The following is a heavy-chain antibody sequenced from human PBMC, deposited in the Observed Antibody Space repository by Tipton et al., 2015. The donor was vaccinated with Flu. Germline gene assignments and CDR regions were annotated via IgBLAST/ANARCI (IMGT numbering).Heavy chain of an antibody. Sequence: GLVKPSETLSLTCTVSGGSISSYYWSWIRQPPGKGLEWIGYIYYSGSTNYNPSLKSRVTISVDTSKNQFSLKLSSVTAADTAVYYCARGIAARPTPPFFDYWGQGTLVTVSS. J-gene: IGHJ4*02. CDR2: IYYSGST. D-gene: IGHD6-6*01. CDR3: ARGIAARPTPPFFDY. V-gene: IGHV4-59*01. CDR1: GGSISSYY.